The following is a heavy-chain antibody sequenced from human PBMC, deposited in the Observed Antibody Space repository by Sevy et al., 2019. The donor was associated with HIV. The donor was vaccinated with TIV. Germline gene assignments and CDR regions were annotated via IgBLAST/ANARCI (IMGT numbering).Heavy chain of an antibody. CDR1: GGTFSNYT. CDR2: FIPMFGLA. Sequence: ASVKVSCEAPGGTFSNYTISWVRQAPGQGLEWMGGFIPMFGLAKYTEKFQDRLTINADDSATTAYMELTSLRSEDAAVYYCARGKEFTEDTIWGYGFDVWGPGTTVTVSS. CDR3: ARGKEFTEDTIWGYGFDV. J-gene: IGHJ6*02. D-gene: IGHD7-27*01. V-gene: IGHV1-69*13.